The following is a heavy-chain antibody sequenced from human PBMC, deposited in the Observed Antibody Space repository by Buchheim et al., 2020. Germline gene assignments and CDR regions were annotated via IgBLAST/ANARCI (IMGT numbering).Heavy chain of an antibody. CDR1: GFTFSNYA. Sequence: EVQLVESGGALVQPGGSLRLSCAASGFTFSNYAMSWVRQAPGKGLEWVSAISGSGGSTYYADSVKGRFTISSDASQHTLYLQLNSLRAEDTAVYYCAKDDGYSSSDFFDYWGQGTL. CDR3: AKDDGYSSSDFFDY. D-gene: IGHD6-6*01. J-gene: IGHJ4*02. V-gene: IGHV3-23*04. CDR2: ISGSGGST.